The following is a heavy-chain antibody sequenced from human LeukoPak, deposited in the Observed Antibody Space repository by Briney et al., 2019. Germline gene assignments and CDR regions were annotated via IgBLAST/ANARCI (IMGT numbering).Heavy chain of an antibody. J-gene: IGHJ4*02. Sequence: GSSVKVSCKASGGTFSSYAISWVRQAPGQELEWMGRIIPIFGTANYAQKFRGRVTITTDESTSTAYMELSSLRSEDTAVYYCARYSSQYYFDYWGQGTLVTVSS. CDR1: GGTFSSYA. V-gene: IGHV1-69*05. D-gene: IGHD6-13*01. CDR2: IIPIFGTA. CDR3: ARYSSQYYFDY.